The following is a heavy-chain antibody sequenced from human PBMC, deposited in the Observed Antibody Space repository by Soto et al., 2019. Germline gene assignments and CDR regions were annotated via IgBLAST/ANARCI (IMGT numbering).Heavy chain of an antibody. CDR1: GGSISRYY. V-gene: IGHV4-59*01. Sequence: SSETLSLTCTVSGGSISRYYWSWIRQPPGKGLEWIGYIYYSGSTNYNPSLKSRVTISVDTSKNQSSLKLSSVTAADTAVYYCARGSTIDDIWGQGTMVTVSS. D-gene: IGHD1-26*01. J-gene: IGHJ3*02. CDR3: ARGSTIDDI. CDR2: IYYSGST.